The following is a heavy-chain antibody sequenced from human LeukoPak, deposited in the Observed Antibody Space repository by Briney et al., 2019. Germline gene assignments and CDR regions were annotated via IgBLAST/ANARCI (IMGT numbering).Heavy chain of an antibody. V-gene: IGHV4-59*08. CDR2: IYNSGST. CDR1: GGSISSYY. J-gene: IGHJ5*02. Sequence: SETLSLTCTVSGGSISSYYWSWIRQPPGKGLEWIGYIYNSGSTNYNPSLKSRVTISVDTSKNQFSLKLSSVTAADTAVYYCARHFEYSSSWSPYNWFDPWGQGTLVTVSS. D-gene: IGHD6-13*01. CDR3: ARHFEYSSSWSPYNWFDP.